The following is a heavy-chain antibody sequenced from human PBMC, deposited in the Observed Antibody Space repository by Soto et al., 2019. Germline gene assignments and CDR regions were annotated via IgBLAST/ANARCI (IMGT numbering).Heavy chain of an antibody. J-gene: IGHJ4*02. CDR3: AKDGYCSTTNCYAVDDY. CDR1: GFTFTYYA. V-gene: IGHV3-23*01. Sequence: GGSLRLSCAASGFTFTYYAMSWVRQAPGKGLEWVSAISGSGSSTFYADSVKGRFTISRDNSKNTLYLQMNSLRAEDTAVYYCAKDGYCSTTNCYAVDDYWGQGTLVTVSS. CDR2: ISGSGSST. D-gene: IGHD2-2*03.